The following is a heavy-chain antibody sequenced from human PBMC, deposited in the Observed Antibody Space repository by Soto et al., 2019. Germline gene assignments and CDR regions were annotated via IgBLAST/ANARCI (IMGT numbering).Heavy chain of an antibody. J-gene: IGHJ3*02. CDR2: ITPFNGHT. Sequence: QAQLVQSGAEVKKTGSSVKVSCNASGYTITYRYVHWVRQAHGQALEWMGWITPFNGHTHYAQKFQDRITLTRDTSMRTAYMELSNLGSDDTATYYCASAMMEMREDAFDIWGQGTMVIVSS. V-gene: IGHV1-45*02. D-gene: IGHD3-22*01. CDR3: ASAMMEMREDAFDI. CDR1: GYTITYRY.